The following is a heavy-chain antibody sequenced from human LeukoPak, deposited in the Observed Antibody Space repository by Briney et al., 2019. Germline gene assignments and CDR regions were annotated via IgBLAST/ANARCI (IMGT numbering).Heavy chain of an antibody. CDR2: FDPEDGET. CDR1: GYTLTELS. D-gene: IGHD2-15*01. V-gene: IGHV1-24*01. Sequence: ASVKVSCKVSGYTLTELSMHWVRQAPGKGHEWMGGFDPEDGETIYAQKFQGRVTMTEDTSTDTAFLELSRLRSEGTAVYYCVTGTGDYSRGHFQLWGEGPLVTVSS. CDR3: VTGTGDYSRGHFQL. J-gene: IGHJ1*01.